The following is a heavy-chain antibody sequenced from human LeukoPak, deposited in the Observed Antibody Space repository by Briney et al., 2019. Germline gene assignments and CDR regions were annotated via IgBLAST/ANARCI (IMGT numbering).Heavy chain of an antibody. D-gene: IGHD4-11*01. CDR1: GDSIRNTSYW. V-gene: IGHV4-39*01. Sequence: SETLSLTCTVSGDSIRNTSYWWGWIRQSPAKGLEWIGSMSYIGLTSYNPSLKSRVTISVDTSKNQFSLHLSSVTAADTAVYYCTRLPLDYSLDYWGQGTLVSVSS. CDR3: TRLPLDYSLDY. CDR2: MSYIGLT. J-gene: IGHJ4*02.